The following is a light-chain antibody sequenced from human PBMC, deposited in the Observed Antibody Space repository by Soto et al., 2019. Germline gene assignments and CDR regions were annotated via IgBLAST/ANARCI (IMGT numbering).Light chain of an antibody. V-gene: IGKV1-5*01. Sequence: DIQMTQSPSTLSASVGDRVTITCRASQSISSWLAWYQQKPGKAPKLLIYDASSLESGVPSRFSGSGSGTEFPLTSSRLQPDDFATYYCQQYNSYLWTFGQGTKVEI. CDR2: DAS. CDR3: QQYNSYLWT. J-gene: IGKJ1*01. CDR1: QSISSW.